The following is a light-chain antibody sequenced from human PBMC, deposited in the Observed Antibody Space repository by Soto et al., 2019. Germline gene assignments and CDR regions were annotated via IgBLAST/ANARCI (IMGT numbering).Light chain of an antibody. Sequence: EIVLTQSPATLSLSPGERATLSCRANQSISSYLAWYQHKPGQAPRLLIYDASNRVTGIPARFSGSGSGTDFTLTISSLEPGDFAVYYCQQRRTWLSFGGGTKVEIK. CDR3: QQRRTWLS. CDR2: DAS. V-gene: IGKV3-11*01. CDR1: QSISSY. J-gene: IGKJ4*01.